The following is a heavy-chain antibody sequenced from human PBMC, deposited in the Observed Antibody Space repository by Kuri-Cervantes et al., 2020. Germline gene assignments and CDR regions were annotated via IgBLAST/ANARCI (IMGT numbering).Heavy chain of an antibody. Sequence: GESLKISCAASGFTFSSYAMHWVRQAPGKGLEWVSSISSSSSYIYYADSVKGRFTISRDNAKNSLCLQMNSLRAEDTAVYYCAKMRSGYGDYANAFDIWGQGTMVTVSS. CDR2: ISSSSSYI. V-gene: IGHV3-21*04. CDR1: GFTFSSYA. D-gene: IGHD4-17*01. J-gene: IGHJ3*02. CDR3: AKMRSGYGDYANAFDI.